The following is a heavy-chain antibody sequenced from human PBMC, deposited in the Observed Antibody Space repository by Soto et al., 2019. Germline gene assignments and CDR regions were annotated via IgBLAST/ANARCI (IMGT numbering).Heavy chain of an antibody. J-gene: IGHJ1*01. V-gene: IGHV3-30*18. CDR1: GFTFSSYG. D-gene: IGHD1-26*01. CDR3: AKDHVGGDFPN. Sequence: QVQLVESGGGVVQPGRSLRLSCAASGFTFSSYGMHWVRQAPGKGLEWVAVISYDGSNKYYADSVKGRFTISRDNSKNTLYLQMNSLRAEDTAVYYCAKDHVGGDFPNWGQGTLVTVSS. CDR2: ISYDGSNK.